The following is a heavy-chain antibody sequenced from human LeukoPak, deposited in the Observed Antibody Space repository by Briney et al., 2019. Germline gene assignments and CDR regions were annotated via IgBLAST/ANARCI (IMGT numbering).Heavy chain of an antibody. D-gene: IGHD2/OR15-2a*01. J-gene: IGHJ4*02. V-gene: IGHV4-59*02. Sequence: SETLSLTCTLSGASVSISHWNWVRQPPGKGLEWIGNVDYNGGTKYNPSLKSRVTMSLDTSKNQFSLKLKFVTAADTALYYCARGFYEPFDRWGQGTLVSVSS. CDR2: VDYNGGT. CDR3: ARGFYEPFDR. CDR1: GASVSISH.